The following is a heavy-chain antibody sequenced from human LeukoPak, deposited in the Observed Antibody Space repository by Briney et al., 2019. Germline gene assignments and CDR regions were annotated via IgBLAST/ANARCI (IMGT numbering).Heavy chain of an antibody. CDR2: INHSGST. V-gene: IGHV4-34*01. J-gene: IGHJ5*02. CDR3: ARGPSIAAAALSWFDP. Sequence: SETLSLTCAVYGGSFSGYYWSWIRQPPGKGLEWIGEINHSGSTNYNPSLKRRVTISVDTSKNQFSLKLSSVTAADTAVYYCARGPSIAAAALSWFDPWGQGTLVTVSS. D-gene: IGHD6-13*01. CDR1: GGSFSGYY.